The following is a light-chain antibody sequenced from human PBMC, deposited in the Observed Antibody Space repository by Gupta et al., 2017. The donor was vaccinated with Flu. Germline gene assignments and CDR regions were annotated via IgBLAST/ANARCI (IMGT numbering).Light chain of an antibody. CDR2: QDS. Sequence: SPGKTASITCSGGKLGDKYVYWYQQKAGQYLLLVIDQDSNRASGTPDRFSGSNSGTTATLTISGTQAMDEDDYYCQAWDSGTEVFGTGTKVTVL. V-gene: IGLV3-1*01. J-gene: IGLJ1*01. CDR1: KLGDKY. CDR3: QAWDSGTEV.